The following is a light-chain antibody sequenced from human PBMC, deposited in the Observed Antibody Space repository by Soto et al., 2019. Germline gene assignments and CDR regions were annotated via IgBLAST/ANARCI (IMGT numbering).Light chain of an antibody. V-gene: IGLV2-18*01. CDR3: SLKTSTITRV. J-gene: IGLJ3*02. CDR1: SSDIGSYNH. Sequence: QSALTQPPSVSGSPGQSVTISCTGTSSDIGSYNHVSWYQQPPGTAPKVIIYEVSNRPSGVPDRFSGSKSGNTASLTISGLQAEDEADYYCSLKTSTITRVFGGGTQLTVL. CDR2: EVS.